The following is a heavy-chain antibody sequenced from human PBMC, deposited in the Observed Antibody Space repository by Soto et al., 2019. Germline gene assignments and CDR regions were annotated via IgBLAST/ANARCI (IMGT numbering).Heavy chain of an antibody. D-gene: IGHD6-13*01. J-gene: IGHJ4*02. V-gene: IGHV1-2*04. CDR3: ARGQQLTDY. CDR2: INTHSGGT. Sequence: ASVKVSCKASGYTFTAHAMHWVRQAPGQGLEWMGWINTHSGGTIYAQKFQDWVTMTRDTSINTAFMELSRLRSDDTAVYYCARGQQLTDYWGQGTLVTVSS. CDR1: GYTFTAHA.